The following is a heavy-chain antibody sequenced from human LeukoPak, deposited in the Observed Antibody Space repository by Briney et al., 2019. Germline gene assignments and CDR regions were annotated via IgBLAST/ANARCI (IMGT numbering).Heavy chain of an antibody. J-gene: IGHJ4*02. V-gene: IGHV3-15*07. CDR3: TRDRGSSTLGDY. CDR1: GFTFSNAW. Sequence: GGSLRLSCAASGFTFSNAWMNWVRQAPGKGLEWVGRIKTKTDGGTTDYAAPVKGRFTISRDDSKSIAYLQMNSLKTEDTAVYYCTRDRGSSTLGDYWGQGTLVTVSS. CDR2: IKTKTDGGTT. D-gene: IGHD7-27*01.